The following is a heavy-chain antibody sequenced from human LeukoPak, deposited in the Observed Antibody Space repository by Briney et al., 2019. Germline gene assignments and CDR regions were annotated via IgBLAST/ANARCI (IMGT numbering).Heavy chain of an antibody. J-gene: IGHJ4*02. D-gene: IGHD3-3*01. CDR2: FDPEDGET. CDR1: GYTLTELS. Sequence: ASVKVSCKVSGYTLTELSMHWVRQAPGKGLEWMGGFDPEDGETIYAQKFQGRVTMTEDTSTDTAYMELSSLRSEDTAVYYCATGGYDFWSGSKPFDYWGQGTLVTVSS. CDR3: ATGGYDFWSGSKPFDY. V-gene: IGHV1-24*01.